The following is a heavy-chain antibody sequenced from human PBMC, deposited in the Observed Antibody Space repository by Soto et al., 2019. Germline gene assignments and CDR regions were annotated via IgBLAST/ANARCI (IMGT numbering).Heavy chain of an antibody. CDR2: IIPIFGTA. Sequence: QVQLVQSGAEVKKPGSSVKVSCKASGDTFSSNAISWVRQAPGQGLEWMGGIIPIFGTANYAQKFQGRVTITADESTSTAYMELSSLRSDDTAVYYCARGVGTSCYCYYYGMDVWGQGTTVTVSS. J-gene: IGHJ6*02. CDR1: GDTFSSNA. D-gene: IGHD2-2*01. CDR3: ARGVGTSCYCYYYGMDV. V-gene: IGHV1-69*12.